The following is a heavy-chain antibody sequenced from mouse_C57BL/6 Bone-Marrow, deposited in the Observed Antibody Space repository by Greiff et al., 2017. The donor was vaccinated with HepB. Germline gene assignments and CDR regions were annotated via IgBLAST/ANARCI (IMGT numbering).Heavy chain of an antibody. CDR2: IYPSDSET. Sequence: VQLQQPGAELVRPGSSVKLSCKASGYTFTSYWMDWVKQRPGQGLEWIGNIYPSDSETHYNQKFKDKATLTVDKSSSTAYMQLSSLTSEDSAVYYCARHPAYYSNYPGFYYAMDYWGQGTSVTVSS. J-gene: IGHJ4*01. V-gene: IGHV1-61*01. CDR1: GYTFTSYW. D-gene: IGHD2-5*01. CDR3: ARHPAYYSNYPGFYYAMDY.